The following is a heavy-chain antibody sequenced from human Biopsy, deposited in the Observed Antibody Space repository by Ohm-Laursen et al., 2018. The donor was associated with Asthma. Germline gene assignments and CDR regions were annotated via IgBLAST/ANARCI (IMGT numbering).Heavy chain of an antibody. J-gene: IGHJ6*02. CDR1: GVSIRSYY. CDR2: IHYSGST. V-gene: IGHV4-59*12. D-gene: IGHD1-26*01. Sequence: TLSLTCTVSGVSIRSYYWTWIRQPPGKGLEWIGNIHYSGSTYSNPSLKSRVTISVDTSKNQFSLRRTSVTAADTAVYYCARGSSSRLSQWELLVSGGKRAHSYYGMDVWGQGTTVTVSS. CDR3: ARGSSSRLSQWELLVSGGKRAHSYYGMDV.